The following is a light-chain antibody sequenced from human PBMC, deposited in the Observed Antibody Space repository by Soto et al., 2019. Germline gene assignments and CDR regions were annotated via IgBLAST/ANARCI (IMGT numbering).Light chain of an antibody. CDR1: QSVSSTY. Sequence: EIVLTQSPDTLSLFPGERATLSCRASQSVSSTYLAWYQQKLGQAPRLLIFGASSRATGIPDRFSGSGSGTDYTLTMSKLESEDFAVYYCQQYGSSRWTFGRGTEVEIK. CDR2: GAS. CDR3: QQYGSSRWT. J-gene: IGKJ1*01. V-gene: IGKV3-20*01.